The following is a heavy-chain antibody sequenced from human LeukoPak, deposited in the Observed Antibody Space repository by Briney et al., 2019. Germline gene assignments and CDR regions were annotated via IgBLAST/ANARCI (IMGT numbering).Heavy chain of an antibody. D-gene: IGHD6-19*01. Sequence: SQTLSLTCTVSGGSINSGSYYWSWIRQHPGKGLEWIGYIYYSGNTYYSTSLKSRITISLDTSKNQFSLKLSSVTAADTAVYYCARGSSGWLRFDYWGQGTLVTVSS. CDR1: GGSINSGSYY. J-gene: IGHJ4*02. V-gene: IGHV4-31*03. CDR3: ARGSSGWLRFDY. CDR2: IYYSGNT.